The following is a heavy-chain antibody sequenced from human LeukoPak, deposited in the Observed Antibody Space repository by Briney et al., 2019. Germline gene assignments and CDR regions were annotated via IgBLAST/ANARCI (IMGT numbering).Heavy chain of an antibody. CDR3: AKYSSSWYVGYFDY. CDR1: GFTFSSYA. V-gene: IGHV3-23*01. J-gene: IGHJ4*02. CDR2: ISGSGGST. Sequence: PGGSLRLSCAASGFTFSSYAMSWVRQAPGKGLEWVSAISGSGGSTYYADSVKGRFTISRDNSKSTLYLQMNSLRAEDTAVYYCAKYSSSWYVGYFDYWGQGTLVTVSS. D-gene: IGHD6-13*01.